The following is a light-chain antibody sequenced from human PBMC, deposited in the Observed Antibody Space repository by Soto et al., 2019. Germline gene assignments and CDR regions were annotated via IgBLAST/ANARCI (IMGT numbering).Light chain of an antibody. CDR2: GDS. V-gene: IGLV1-40*01. J-gene: IGLJ1*01. CDR3: QSYDSTLSDRYV. Sequence: QSVLTQPPSVSGAPGQTVTISCTGSSSNIGRGYDVHWYQQVPGSAPRLLLSGDSNRPSGVPDRFSGSRSGTSASLAITGLQAEDEADYYCQSYDSTLSDRYVFGTGTKVTVL. CDR1: SSNIGRGYD.